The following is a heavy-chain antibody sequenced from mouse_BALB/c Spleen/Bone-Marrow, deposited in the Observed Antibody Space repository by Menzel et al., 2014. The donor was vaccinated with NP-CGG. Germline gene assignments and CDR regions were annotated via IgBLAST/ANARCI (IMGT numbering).Heavy chain of an antibody. Sequence: EVKVVESGGGLVQPGGSLKLSCAASGFTFSNYGKSWVRQTPDKRLDLVATINSNGGTTYYPDSVKGRFTISRDNAKNTLYLQMSSLKSEDTAMYFCARGLYYVAYGPGFAYWGQGTLVTVSA. CDR1: GFTFSNYG. J-gene: IGHJ3*01. CDR2: INSNGGTT. D-gene: IGHD2-13*01. V-gene: IGHV5-6-3*01. CDR3: ARGLYYVAYGPGFAY.